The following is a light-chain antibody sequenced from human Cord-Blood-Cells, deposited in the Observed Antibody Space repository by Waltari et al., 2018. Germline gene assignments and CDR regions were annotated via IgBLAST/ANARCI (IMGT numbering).Light chain of an antibody. CDR2: DVS. Sequence: QSALTQPASVSRSPGASITIPCTGTRSDGGGYNYVSWYQQHPGKAPKLMIYDVSNRPSGVSNRFSGSKSGNTASLTISGLQAEDEADYYCSSYTSSSTWVFGGGTKLTVL. V-gene: IGLV2-14*03. CDR1: RSDGGGYNY. CDR3: SSYTSSSTWV. J-gene: IGLJ3*02.